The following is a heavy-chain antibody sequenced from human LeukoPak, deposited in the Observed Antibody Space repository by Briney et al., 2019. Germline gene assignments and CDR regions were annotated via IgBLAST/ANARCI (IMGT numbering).Heavy chain of an antibody. CDR2: ISYDGSNK. V-gene: IGHV3-30*03. CDR1: GFTFSSYG. CDR3: ARSPSGSYYGNWFDP. D-gene: IGHD1-26*01. J-gene: IGHJ5*02. Sequence: GGSLRLSCAASGFTFSSYGMHWVRQAPGKGLEWVAVISYDGSNKYYADSVKGRFTISRDNSKNTLYLQMNSLRAEDTAVYYCARSPSGSYYGNWFDPWGQGTLVTVSS.